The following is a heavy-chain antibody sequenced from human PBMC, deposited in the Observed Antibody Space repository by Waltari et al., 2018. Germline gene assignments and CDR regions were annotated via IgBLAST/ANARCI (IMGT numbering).Heavy chain of an antibody. D-gene: IGHD3-10*01. CDR2: IYHSGST. Sequence: SGPGLVKPSETLSLTCAVSGYSISSGYYWGWIRQPPGKGLEWIGSIYHSGSTYYNPSLKSRVTISVDTSKNQFSLKLSSVTAADTAVYYCARRAKLFGYFDYWGQGTLVTVSS. CDR1: GYSISSGYY. CDR3: ARRAKLFGYFDY. V-gene: IGHV4-38-2*01. J-gene: IGHJ4*02.